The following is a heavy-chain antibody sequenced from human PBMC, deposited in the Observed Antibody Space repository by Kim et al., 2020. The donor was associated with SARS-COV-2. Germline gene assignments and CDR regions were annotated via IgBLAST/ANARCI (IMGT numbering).Heavy chain of an antibody. CDR2: ISWNSGSI. Sequence: GGSLRLSCAASGFTLDDYAMHWVRQAPGKGLEWVSGISWNSGSIGYADSVKGRFTISRDNAKNSLYLQMNSLRAEDTALYYGAKDKVAGTELGYYYSMDVWGQGTTVTVSS. CDR3: AKDKVAGTELGYYYSMDV. V-gene: IGHV3-9*01. CDR1: GFTLDDYA. D-gene: IGHD6-19*01. J-gene: IGHJ6*02.